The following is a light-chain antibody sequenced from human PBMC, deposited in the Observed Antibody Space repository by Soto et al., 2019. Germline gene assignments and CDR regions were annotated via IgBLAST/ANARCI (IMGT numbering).Light chain of an antibody. Sequence: EILLTQSPGTLSLSPGERATLSCRASQSVSSSQLAWYQHKPGQAPRLLIYDASRRATGIPDRFSGSGSGTDFTLTISRLETEDFGVYFCQQYGSSHSWTFGQGTKVDIK. J-gene: IGKJ1*01. V-gene: IGKV3-20*01. CDR3: QQYGSSHSWT. CDR2: DAS. CDR1: QSVSSSQ.